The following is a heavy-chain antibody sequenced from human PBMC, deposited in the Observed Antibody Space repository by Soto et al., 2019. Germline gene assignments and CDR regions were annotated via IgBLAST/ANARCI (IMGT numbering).Heavy chain of an antibody. V-gene: IGHV4-31*03. CDR3: ARSPEATVTAFDY. CDR2: IYYSGST. CDR1: GGSISSGGYY. D-gene: IGHD4-17*01. J-gene: IGHJ4*02. Sequence: QVQLQESGPGLVKPSQTLSLTCTVSGGSISSGGYYWSWIRQHPGKGLEWIGDIYYSGSTYYNPSLKSRVTISVATSKTQFSLKLSSVTAADTAVYYCARSPEATVTAFDYWGQGTLVTVSS.